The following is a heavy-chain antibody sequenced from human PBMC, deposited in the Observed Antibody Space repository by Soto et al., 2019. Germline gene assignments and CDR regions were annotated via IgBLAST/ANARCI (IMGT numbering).Heavy chain of an antibody. V-gene: IGHV4-39*01. D-gene: IGHD3-10*01. J-gene: IGHJ4*02. CDR3: ASKPGSGSYYLDY. Sequence: QLQLQESGPGLVKPSETLSLTCTVSGGSISTSSYYWGWIRQPPGKGLEWIGSIYHNGNIYYNPSLKGRVTISVDTYKNQFSLKLSSVTAADTAMYYCASKPGSGSYYLDYWGQGTLVTVSS. CDR1: GGSISTSSYY. CDR2: IYHNGNI.